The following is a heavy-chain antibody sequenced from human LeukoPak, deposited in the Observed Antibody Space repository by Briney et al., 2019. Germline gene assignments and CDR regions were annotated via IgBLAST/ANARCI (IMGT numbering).Heavy chain of an antibody. CDR2: ISWNSGSI. V-gene: IGHV3-9*03. D-gene: IGHD3-22*01. Sequence: PVGSLRLSCAASGFTFDDYAMHWVRQAPGKGLEWVSGISWNSGSIGYADSVKGRFTISRDNAKNSLYLQMNSLRAEDMALYYCAKDRGRGLSGYYSYMDVWGKGTTVTVSS. CDR3: AKDRGRGLSGYYSYMDV. J-gene: IGHJ6*03. CDR1: GFTFDDYA.